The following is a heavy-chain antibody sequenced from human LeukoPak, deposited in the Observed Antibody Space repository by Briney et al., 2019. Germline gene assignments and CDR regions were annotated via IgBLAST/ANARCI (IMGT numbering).Heavy chain of an antibody. J-gene: IGHJ5*02. V-gene: IGHV4-39*01. CDR1: GGSISSSSYS. CDR2: IYYSGST. D-gene: IGHD1-26*01. Sequence: SETLSLTCTVSGGSISSSSYSWGWIRQPPGKGLEWIGSIYYSGSTYYNPSLKSRVTISVDTSKNQFSLKLSSVTAADTAVYYCARHAPVEWELLHPGWFDPWGQGTLVTVSS. CDR3: ARHAPVEWELLHPGWFDP.